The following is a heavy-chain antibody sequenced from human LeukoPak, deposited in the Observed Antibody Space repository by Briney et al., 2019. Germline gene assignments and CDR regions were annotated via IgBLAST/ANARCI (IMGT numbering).Heavy chain of an antibody. CDR3: ARSITIFGVVGSAGGY. CDR1: GYTFTSYG. D-gene: IGHD3-3*01. CDR2: ISAYNGNT. Sequence: SVKVSCKPSGYTFTSYGISWVRQAPGQGLEWMGWISAYNGNTNYAQKLQGRVTMTTDTSTSTAYMELRSLRSDDTAVYYCARSITIFGVVGSAGGYWGQGTLVTVSS. J-gene: IGHJ4*02. V-gene: IGHV1-18*01.